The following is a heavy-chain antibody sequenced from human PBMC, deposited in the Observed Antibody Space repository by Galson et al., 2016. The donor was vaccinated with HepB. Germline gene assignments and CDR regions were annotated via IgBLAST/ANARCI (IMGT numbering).Heavy chain of an antibody. CDR1: GFTFSDYS. J-gene: IGHJ6*02. Sequence: SLRLSCAASGFTFSDYSMNWVRQAPGKGLEWVSYIASNRRTIYYADSARGRFTISRDNAKNSQYLQMNSLRDEDTAVYYCARDGRRGYDMDVWGQGTTVTVSS. CDR3: ARDGRRGYDMDV. V-gene: IGHV3-48*02. CDR2: IASNRRTI.